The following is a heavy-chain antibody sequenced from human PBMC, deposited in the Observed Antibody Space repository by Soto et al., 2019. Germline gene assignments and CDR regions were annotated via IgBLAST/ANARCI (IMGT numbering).Heavy chain of an antibody. V-gene: IGHV4-59*08. CDR3: AGLGGGYAVPHFDY. D-gene: IGHD1-26*01. CDR2: IYYSGTTT. CDR1: GGSISRYY. J-gene: IGHJ4*02. Sequence: SETLSLTWTVSGGSISRYYWSWIRQPPGKGLEWMGYIYYSGTTTNYNPSLKSRVTLSVDTSNNQFSLKLSSVTAADTAVYYCAGLGGGYAVPHFDYWGTGTLVPVSS.